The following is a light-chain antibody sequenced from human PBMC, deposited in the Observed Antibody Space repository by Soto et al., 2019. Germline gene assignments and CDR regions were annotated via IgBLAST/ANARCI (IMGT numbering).Light chain of an antibody. CDR2: NDY. V-gene: IGLV1-44*01. J-gene: IGLJ2*01. CDR1: TSNIGSNT. Sequence: QPVLTQPPSASGTPGQRVTLSCSGSTSNIGSNTVNWYRQLPPTSPKLLIYNDYERPSGVPDRFSGSRSGTSASLAISGLQSEDEADYFCAAWDDSLNGVVFGGGTNRTVL. CDR3: AAWDDSLNGVV.